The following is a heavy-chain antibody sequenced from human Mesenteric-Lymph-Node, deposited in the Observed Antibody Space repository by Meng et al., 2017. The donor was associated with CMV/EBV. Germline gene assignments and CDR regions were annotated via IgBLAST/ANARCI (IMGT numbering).Heavy chain of an antibody. CDR2: IIPILAIT. V-gene: IGHV1-69*02. CDR3: ARGRFLGYSSSSHWFDP. Sequence: SVKVSCKASGGTLNDYTINWVRQAPGQGLEWMGRIIPILAITNYAQKFQGRVTITADASTGTAYMELSSLTSEDTAVYYCARGRFLGYSSSSHWFDPWGQGTLVTVSS. CDR1: GGTLNDYT. J-gene: IGHJ5*02. D-gene: IGHD6-6*01.